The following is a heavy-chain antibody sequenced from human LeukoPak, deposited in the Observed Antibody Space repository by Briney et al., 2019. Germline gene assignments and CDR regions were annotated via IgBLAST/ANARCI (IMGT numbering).Heavy chain of an antibody. CDR3: ARYIRGYPSRYYFDY. J-gene: IGHJ4*02. D-gene: IGHD5-18*01. V-gene: IGHV4-34*12. Sequence: SEPLSLTCAVYGGSFSGNYWSWIRQPPGKGLEWIGEIIHDRGTGRGTPTYNPSLKSRVTISVDTSKNQFSLNLNAVTAADTAVYYCARYIRGYPSRYYFDYWGQGTLVTVSS. CDR2: IIHDRGTGRGTP. CDR1: GGSFSGNY.